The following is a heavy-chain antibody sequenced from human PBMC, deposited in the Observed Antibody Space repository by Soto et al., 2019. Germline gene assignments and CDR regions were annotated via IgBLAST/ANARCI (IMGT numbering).Heavy chain of an antibody. J-gene: IGHJ3*02. Sequence: QVQLVESGGGVVQPGRSLRLSCAASGFTFSSYAMHWVRQAPGKGLEWVAVISYDGSNKYYADSVKGRFTISRDNSKNTLYLQMNSLRAEDTAVYYCARTFLAYCGGDCYSGAFDIWGQGTMVTVSS. CDR1: GFTFSSYA. CDR2: ISYDGSNK. CDR3: ARTFLAYCGGDCYSGAFDI. D-gene: IGHD2-21*02. V-gene: IGHV3-30-3*01.